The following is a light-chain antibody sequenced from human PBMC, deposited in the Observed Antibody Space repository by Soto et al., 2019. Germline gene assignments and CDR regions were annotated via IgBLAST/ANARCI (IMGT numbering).Light chain of an antibody. Sequence: DIQMTQSPSSLSASVGDRVTITCRASQTISTYLNWYQQKPGKAPQLLIYAASNLQSGVPSRFSGSGSGTAFTLTISSLQREDFATYYCEQYYSTPPEITVGTGTRREI. J-gene: IGKJ5*01. CDR3: EQYYSTPPEIT. CDR2: AAS. V-gene: IGKV1-39*01. CDR1: QTISTY.